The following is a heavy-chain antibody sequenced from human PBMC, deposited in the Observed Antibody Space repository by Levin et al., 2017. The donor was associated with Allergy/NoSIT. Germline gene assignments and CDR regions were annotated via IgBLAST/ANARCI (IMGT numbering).Heavy chain of an antibody. CDR2: IYYSGAT. CDR1: GVSISSSPYY. Sequence: SETLSLTCTVSGVSISSSPYYWSWIRQHPGKGLEWIGYIYYSGATYYNPSLEGRITISVDTSTNQFSLKLSSVTAADTAVYYCARARTAGGKAWFDPWGQGAPVSVSS. V-gene: IGHV4-31*03. D-gene: IGHD6-13*01. J-gene: IGHJ5*02. CDR3: ARARTAGGKAWFDP.